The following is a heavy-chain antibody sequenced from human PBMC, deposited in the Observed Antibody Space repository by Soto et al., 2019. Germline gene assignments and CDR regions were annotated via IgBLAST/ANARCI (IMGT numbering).Heavy chain of an antibody. V-gene: IGHV1-8*01. CDR2: MNPNSGNT. D-gene: IGHD2-2*01. CDR3: ARGGCSSTSCYYYYYMDV. J-gene: IGHJ6*03. CDR1: GYTFTSYD. Sequence: VASVKVSCKASGYTFTSYDINWVRQATGQGLEWMGWMNPNSGNTGYAQKFQGRVTMTRNTSISTAYMELSSLRSEDTAVYYCARGGCSSTSCYYYYYMDVWGKGTTVTVSS.